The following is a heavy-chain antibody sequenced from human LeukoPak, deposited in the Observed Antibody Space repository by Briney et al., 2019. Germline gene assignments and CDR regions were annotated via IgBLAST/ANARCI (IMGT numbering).Heavy chain of an antibody. D-gene: IGHD5-12*01. V-gene: IGHV3-23*01. CDR3: ARGSGSTPFDY. CDR1: GFTFSSYA. J-gene: IGHJ4*02. Sequence: GGSLRLSCAASGFTFSSYAMSWVRQAPGKGLEWVSDISGSGGSTYYADSVKGRFTISRDNSKNTLYLQMNSLRAEDTAVYYCARGSGSTPFDYWGQGTLVTVSS. CDR2: ISGSGGST.